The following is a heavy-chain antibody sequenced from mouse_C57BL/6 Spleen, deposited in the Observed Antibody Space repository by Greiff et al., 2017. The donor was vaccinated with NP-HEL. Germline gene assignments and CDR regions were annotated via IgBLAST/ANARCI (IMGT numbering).Heavy chain of an antibody. CDR2: FYPGSGSI. CDR1: GYTFTEYT. V-gene: IGHV1-62-2*01. Sequence: VQLQQSGAELVKPGASVKLSCKASGYTFTEYTIHWVKQRSGQGLEWIGWFYPGSGSIKYNEKFKDKATLTADKSSSTVYMELSRLTSEDSAVYFCARHETGYYDYDYWYFDVWGTGTTVTVSS. D-gene: IGHD2-4*01. J-gene: IGHJ1*03. CDR3: ARHETGYYDYDYWYFDV.